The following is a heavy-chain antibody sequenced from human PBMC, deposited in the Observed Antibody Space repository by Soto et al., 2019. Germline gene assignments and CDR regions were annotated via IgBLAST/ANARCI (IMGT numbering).Heavy chain of an antibody. J-gene: IGHJ6*02. CDR3: ARARITMVREVIKYNMDV. Sequence: QVQLQESGPGLVKPSETLSLTCTVSGGSISSYYWSWIRRPPGKGLEWIGYIYNSGSTHSNPSLQSRVTISVDTSKNLFSLKLSSVTAADTGIYYCARARITMVREVIKYNMDVWGQGTTVIVSS. V-gene: IGHV4-59*01. CDR2: IYNSGST. CDR1: GGSISSYY. D-gene: IGHD3-10*01.